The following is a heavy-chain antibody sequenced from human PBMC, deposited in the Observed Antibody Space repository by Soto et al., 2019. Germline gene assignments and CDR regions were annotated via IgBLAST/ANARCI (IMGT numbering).Heavy chain of an antibody. V-gene: IGHV1-69*13. J-gene: IGHJ6*02. CDR1: GGTFSSYA. D-gene: IGHD6-6*01. CDR3: ARLGASRDYYLYSGMDV. Sequence: SVKVSCKASGGTFSSYAISWVLQAPGQGLEWMGGIIPIFGTANYAQKFQGRVTITADESTSTAYMELSSLRSEDTAVYYCARLGASRDYYLYSGMDVWGQVTTVTV. CDR2: IIPIFGTA.